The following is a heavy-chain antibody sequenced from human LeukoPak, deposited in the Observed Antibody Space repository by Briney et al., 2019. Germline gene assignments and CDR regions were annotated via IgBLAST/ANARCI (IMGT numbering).Heavy chain of an antibody. Sequence: PSETLSLTCAVYGGSFSGYYWSWIRQPPGKGLEWIGEINHSGGTNYNPSLKSRVTISVDTSKNQFSLKLSSVTAADTAVYYCARGLEYSSSYFDYWGQGTLVTVSS. CDR3: ARGLEYSSSYFDY. V-gene: IGHV4-34*01. CDR1: GGSFSGYY. J-gene: IGHJ4*02. CDR2: INHSGGT. D-gene: IGHD6-6*01.